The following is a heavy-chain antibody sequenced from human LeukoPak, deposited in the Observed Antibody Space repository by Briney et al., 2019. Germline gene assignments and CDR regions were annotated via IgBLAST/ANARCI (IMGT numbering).Heavy chain of an antibody. Sequence: ASVKVSCKASGYTFTSYGISWVRQAPGQGLEWMGWISAYNGNTNYAQKLQGRVTMTTDTSTSTAYMELRSLRSDDTAVCYCARCDWLLYFYYFDYWGQGTLVTVSS. CDR3: ARCDWLLYFYYFDY. D-gene: IGHD3-9*01. CDR1: GYTFTSYG. CDR2: ISAYNGNT. J-gene: IGHJ4*02. V-gene: IGHV1-18*01.